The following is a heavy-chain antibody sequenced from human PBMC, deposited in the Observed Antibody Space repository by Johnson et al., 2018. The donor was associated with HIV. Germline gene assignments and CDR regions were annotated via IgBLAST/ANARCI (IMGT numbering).Heavy chain of an antibody. Sequence: VQLVESGGGLVQPGGSLRLSCAASGFIFDDYGMNWVRQAPGKGLEWVSAISGSGGSTYYADSVKGRFTISRDNAKNTLYLQMNSLRAEDTAVYYCARDCTNGVCWGFDIWGQGTMVTVSS. CDR3: ARDCTNGVCWGFDI. CDR1: GFIFDDYG. V-gene: IGHV3-23*04. CDR2: ISGSGGST. J-gene: IGHJ3*02. D-gene: IGHD2-8*01.